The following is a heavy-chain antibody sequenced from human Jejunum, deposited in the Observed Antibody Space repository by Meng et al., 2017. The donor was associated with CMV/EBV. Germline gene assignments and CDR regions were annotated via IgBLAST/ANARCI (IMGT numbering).Heavy chain of an antibody. V-gene: IGHV3-23*01. CDR2: VSGSGDST. Sequence: SGLSFSSYAMSWFRQAPGKGLEWISAVSGSGDSTFYADSVKGRFTISRDNSKSTMHLQMNNLRAEDTAVYYCAKDLVWTYDSTTPKEYWGQGTLVTVSS. J-gene: IGHJ1*01. CDR1: GLSFSSYA. CDR3: AKDLVWTYDSTTPKEY. D-gene: IGHD2/OR15-2a*01.